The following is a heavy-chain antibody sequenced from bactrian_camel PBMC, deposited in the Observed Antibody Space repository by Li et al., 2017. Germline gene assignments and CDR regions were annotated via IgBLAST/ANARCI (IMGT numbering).Heavy chain of an antibody. D-gene: IGHD1*01. CDR1: GLAVAGLTSSTG. CDR3: AAEHRRRLIPPTDWVAYALSATASVY. J-gene: IGHJ4*01. V-gene: IGHV3S19*01. CDR2: IHNSGDFP. Sequence: VQLVESGGGLVEPGGSLRLSCAASGLAVAGLTSSTGYMTWLRQPPGMGLEWVASIHNSGDFPYYRDSVKGRFIISKDNTNDTVYLRMTSLKPEDTAVYYCAAEHRRRLIPPTDWVAYALSATASVYWGQGTQVTVS.